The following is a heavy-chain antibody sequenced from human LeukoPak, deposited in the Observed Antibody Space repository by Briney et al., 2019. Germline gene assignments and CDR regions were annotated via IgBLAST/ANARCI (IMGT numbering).Heavy chain of an antibody. Sequence: PGGSLRLSCAASGFTFSSYGMNWVRQAPGKGLEWVSYISSSGSTIYYADSVKGRFTISRDNAKNSLYLQMNSLRAEDTAVYYCARGKDLWSGYRYYYYYYGMDVWGQGTTVTVSS. CDR3: ARGKDLWSGYRYYYYYYGMDV. D-gene: IGHD3-3*01. V-gene: IGHV3-48*03. J-gene: IGHJ6*02. CDR1: GFTFSSYG. CDR2: ISSSGSTI.